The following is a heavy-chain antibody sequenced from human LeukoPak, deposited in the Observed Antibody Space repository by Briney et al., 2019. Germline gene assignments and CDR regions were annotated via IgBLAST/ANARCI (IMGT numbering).Heavy chain of an antibody. CDR2: IYYSGST. V-gene: IGHV4-30-4*01. CDR1: GGSISSGDYY. J-gene: IGHJ4*02. Sequence: SGTLSLTCTVSGGSISSGDYYWSWIRQPPGKGLEWIGYIYYSGSTYYNPSLKSRVTISVDASKNQFSLKLSSVTAADTAVYYCARDRMIGQLYYFDYWGQGTLVTVSS. D-gene: IGHD3-22*01. CDR3: ARDRMIGQLYYFDY.